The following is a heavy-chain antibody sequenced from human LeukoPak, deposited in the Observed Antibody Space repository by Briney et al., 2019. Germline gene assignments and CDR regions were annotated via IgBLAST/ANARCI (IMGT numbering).Heavy chain of an antibody. CDR1: GGSISSYY. CDR3: ARQNRGRGYYYYMDV. Sequence: SETLSLTCTVSGGSISSYYWGWIRQPPGKGLEWIGSIYYSGSTYYNPSLKSRVTISVDTSKNQFSLKLSPVTAADTAVYYCARQNRGRGYYYYMDVWGKGTTVTISS. V-gene: IGHV4-39*01. J-gene: IGHJ6*03. D-gene: IGHD2/OR15-2a*01. CDR2: IYYSGST.